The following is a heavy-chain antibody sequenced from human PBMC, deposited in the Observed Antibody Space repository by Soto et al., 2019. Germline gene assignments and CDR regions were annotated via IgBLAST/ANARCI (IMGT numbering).Heavy chain of an antibody. J-gene: IGHJ5*02. CDR2: IIPIFGIA. CDR3: ARDAQNRCSGGSCYLVIWAPWFDP. V-gene: IGHV1-69*01. D-gene: IGHD2-15*01. Sequence: QVQLVQSGAEVKKPGSSVKVSCKASGGTFSSYAISWVRQAPGQGLEWMGGIIPIFGIANYAQKFQGRVTITADESTSTAYMELSSLRSEDTAVYYCARDAQNRCSGGSCYLVIWAPWFDPWGQGTLVTVSS. CDR1: GGTFSSYA.